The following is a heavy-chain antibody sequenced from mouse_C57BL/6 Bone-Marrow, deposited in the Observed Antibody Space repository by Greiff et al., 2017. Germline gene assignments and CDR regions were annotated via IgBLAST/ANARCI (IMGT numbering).Heavy chain of an antibody. V-gene: IGHV1-64*01. Sequence: LQQPGAELVKPGASVKLSCKASGYTFTSYWMHWVKQRPGQGLEWIGMLHPNSGSTNYKEQFKSKATLTVDQSSRAAYMQLSSLTSEYSAVYYCARYSDCHYAMDDWGQGTSVTVSS. CDR1: GYTFTSYW. CDR3: ARYSDCHYAMDD. D-gene: IGHD2-12*01. CDR2: LHPNSGST. J-gene: IGHJ4*01.